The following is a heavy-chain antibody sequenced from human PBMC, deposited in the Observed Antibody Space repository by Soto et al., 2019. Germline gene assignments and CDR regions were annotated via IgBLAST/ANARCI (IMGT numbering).Heavy chain of an antibody. CDR3: ARGVSYGGNPTLFDY. CDR1: GYTFTSYY. V-gene: IGHV1-46*01. J-gene: IGHJ4*02. D-gene: IGHD4-17*01. CDR2: INPSGGST. Sequence: GASVKVSCKASGYTFTSYYMHWVRQATGQGLEWMGIINPSGGSTSYAQKFQGRVTMTRDTSTSTVYMELSSLRSEDSAVYYCARGVSYGGNPTLFDYWGQGTLVTVSS.